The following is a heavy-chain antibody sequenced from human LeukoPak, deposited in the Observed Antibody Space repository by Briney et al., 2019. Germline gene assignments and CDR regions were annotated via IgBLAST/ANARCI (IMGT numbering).Heavy chain of an antibody. CDR1: GFTFSSYA. CDR3: ARDLGNERYSYGDYYYYGMDV. V-gene: IGHV3-23*01. J-gene: IGHJ6*02. Sequence: GGSLRLSCAASGFTFSSYAMSWVRQAPGKGLEWVSSISGSGNRTYYADSVKGRFTISRDNSKNTLFLQMNSLRAEDTAVYYCARDLGNERYSYGDYYYYGMDVWGQGTTVTVSS. D-gene: IGHD5-18*01. CDR2: ISGSGNRT.